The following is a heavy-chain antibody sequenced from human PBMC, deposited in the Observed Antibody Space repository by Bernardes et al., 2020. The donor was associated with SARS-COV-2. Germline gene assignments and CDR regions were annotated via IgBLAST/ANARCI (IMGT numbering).Heavy chain of an antibody. Sequence: GGSLRLSCAASGFTFGSYEMHWVCQAPGKGLEWISYISNNGNNIYYADAVKGRTTISRDNAENSLYLSMNSLRAEDTAVYYCARASFKGFCYSGTCYQHGLDVWGRGTTVTVSS. CDR1: GFTFGSYE. CDR2: ISNNGNNI. J-gene: IGHJ6*02. V-gene: IGHV3-48*03. CDR3: ARASFKGFCYSGTCYQHGLDV. D-gene: IGHD2-2*01.